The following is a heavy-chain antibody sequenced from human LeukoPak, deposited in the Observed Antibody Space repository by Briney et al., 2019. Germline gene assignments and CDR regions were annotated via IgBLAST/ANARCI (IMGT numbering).Heavy chain of an antibody. CDR1: GFTFSSYW. J-gene: IGHJ6*02. V-gene: IGHV3-7*01. Sequence: PGGSLRLSCAASGFTFSSYWMSWVRQAPGKGLEWVANMNRDGSEKNYVDSIKGRFTISRDSAANSLYLQMNSLRVEDTAVYYCARDGGIIRFGGQDVWGQGTTVIVS. CDR3: ARDGGIIRFGGQDV. D-gene: IGHD3-16*01. CDR2: MNRDGSEK.